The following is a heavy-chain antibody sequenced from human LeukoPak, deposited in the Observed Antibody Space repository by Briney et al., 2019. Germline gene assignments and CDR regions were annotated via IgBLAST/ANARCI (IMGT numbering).Heavy chain of an antibody. D-gene: IGHD4-23*01. J-gene: IGHJ3*02. V-gene: IGHV1-46*01. Sequence: ASVTVTFKSSGYTFIIYFIHWVRQAPGQGLEWMGIISSRGGRTSYAQEFQGRVTMTRDTSTSTVYMELSSLRSEDTAVYYCGRVTLYAFDIWGQGTMVTVSS. CDR1: GYTFIIYF. CDR2: ISSRGGRT. CDR3: GRVTLYAFDI.